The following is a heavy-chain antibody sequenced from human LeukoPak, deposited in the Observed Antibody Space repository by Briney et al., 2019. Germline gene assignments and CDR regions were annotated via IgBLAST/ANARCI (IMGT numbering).Heavy chain of an antibody. D-gene: IGHD3-22*01. CDR1: GFNFNSHG. CDR3: ARDRHSYDTSGYYYHYCYYGMDV. Sequence: GGSLRLSCAASGFNFNSHGLQRVRQAPGQGLEWVALISNDGKTTDYADSVKGRFTISRDNSENTLFLQMSGLRVEDTAVYYCARDRHSYDTSGYYYHYCYYGMDVWGQGTTVTVSS. J-gene: IGHJ6*02. V-gene: IGHV3-30*04. CDR2: ISNDGKTT.